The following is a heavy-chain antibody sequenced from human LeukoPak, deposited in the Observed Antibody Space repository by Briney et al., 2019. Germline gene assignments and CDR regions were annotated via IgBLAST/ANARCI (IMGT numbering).Heavy chain of an antibody. D-gene: IGHD2-15*01. CDR3: AKNSVPCRS. CDR1: DFDFSSHA. Sequence: GGSLRLSCEASDFDFSSHAMTWVRQAPGQGLEWVSGISGSGGGTYYADSVRGRFTISRDYSKNTLYLQMNSLRAEDTAVYYCAKNSVPCRSWGQGTLVTVSS. V-gene: IGHV3-23*01. J-gene: IGHJ4*02. CDR2: ISGSGGGT.